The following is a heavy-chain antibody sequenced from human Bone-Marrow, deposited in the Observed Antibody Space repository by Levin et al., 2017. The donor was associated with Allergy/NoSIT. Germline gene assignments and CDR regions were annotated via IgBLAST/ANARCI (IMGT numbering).Heavy chain of an antibody. J-gene: IGHJ4*02. CDR3: ASYSSSYPRVGDY. V-gene: IGHV3-23*01. Sequence: GESLKISCAASGFTFSSYAMSWVRQAPGKGLEWVSAISGSGGSTYYADSVKGRFTISRDNSKNTLYLQMNSLRAEDTAVYYCASYSSSYPRVGDYWGQGTLVTVSS. D-gene: IGHD6-6*01. CDR1: GFTFSSYA. CDR2: ISGSGGST.